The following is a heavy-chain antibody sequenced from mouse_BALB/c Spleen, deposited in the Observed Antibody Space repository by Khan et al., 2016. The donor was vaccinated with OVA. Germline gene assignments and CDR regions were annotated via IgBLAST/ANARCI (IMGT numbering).Heavy chain of an antibody. V-gene: IGHV5-6*01. CDR1: GFTFSTYG. CDR2: VSTGGSYT. D-gene: IGHD1-1*01. J-gene: IGHJ3*01. CDR3: TRRAYYYDSEGFAY. Sequence: EVELVESGGDLVKPGGSLKLSCAASGFTFSTYGMSWVRQTPDRRLEWVATVSTGGSYTYYPDSVQGRFTISRDNAKNTLYLQMNSLKSYDTAIFYCTRRAYYYDSEGFAYWGQGTLVTVSA.